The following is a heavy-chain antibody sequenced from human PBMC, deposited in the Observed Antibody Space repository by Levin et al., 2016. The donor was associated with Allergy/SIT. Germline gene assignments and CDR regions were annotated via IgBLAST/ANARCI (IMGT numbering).Heavy chain of an antibody. CDR2: IIPIFGTA. D-gene: IGHD3-22*01. J-gene: IGHJ4*02. Sequence: WVRQAPGQGLEWMGGIIPIFGTANYAQKFQGRVTITADESTSTAYMELSSLRSEDTAVYYCAREGTYYDSSGYSVDWGQGTLVTVSS. V-gene: IGHV1-69*01. CDR3: AREGTYYDSSGYSVD.